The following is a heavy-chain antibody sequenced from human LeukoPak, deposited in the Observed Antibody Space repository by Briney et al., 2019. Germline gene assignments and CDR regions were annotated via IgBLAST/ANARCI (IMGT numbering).Heavy chain of an antibody. CDR2: ISSSSSYI. D-gene: IGHD5-18*01. CDR1: GFTFSSYS. V-gene: IGHV3-21*01. Sequence: GGSLRLSCAASGFTFSSYSMNWVRQAPGKGLEWVSSISSSSSYIYYADSVKGRFTISRDNAKNSLYLQMNSLRAEDTAVYYCARVSVDTAMVRESDAFDIWGQGTMVTVSS. CDR3: ARVSVDTAMVRESDAFDI. J-gene: IGHJ3*02.